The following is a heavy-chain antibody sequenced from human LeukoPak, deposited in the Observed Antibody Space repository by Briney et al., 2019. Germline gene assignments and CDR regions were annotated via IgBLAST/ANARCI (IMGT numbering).Heavy chain of an antibody. Sequence: QTGGTLRLSCAASGFTFSSYGMSWVRQAPGKGLEWVSTIIGSGGSTYDADSVKGRFTISRDNSRNTLYLQMNSLRAEDTAVYYCARPFDWPTDYWGQGTLVTVSS. CDR1: GFTFSSYG. D-gene: IGHD3-9*01. J-gene: IGHJ4*02. CDR2: IIGSGGST. CDR3: ARPFDWPTDY. V-gene: IGHV3-23*01.